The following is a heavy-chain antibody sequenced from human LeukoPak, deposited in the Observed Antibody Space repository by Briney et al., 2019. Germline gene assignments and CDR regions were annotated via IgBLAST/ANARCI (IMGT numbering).Heavy chain of an antibody. V-gene: IGHV4-59*01. J-gene: IGHJ4*02. D-gene: IGHD2-15*01. CDR1: GGSISSYY. CDR2: IYYSGST. Sequence: PSETLSLTWTVSGGSISSYYWSWIRQPPGKGLEWIGYIYYSGSTNYNPSLKSRVTISVDTSKNQFSLKLSSVTAADTAVYYCARGGYCSGGSCYSFDYWGQGTLVTVSS. CDR3: ARGGYCSGGSCYSFDY.